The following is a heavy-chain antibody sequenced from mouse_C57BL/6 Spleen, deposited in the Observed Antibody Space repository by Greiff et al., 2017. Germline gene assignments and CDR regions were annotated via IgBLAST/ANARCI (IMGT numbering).Heavy chain of an antibody. CDR3: ARHNYSNYDYAMDY. J-gene: IGHJ4*01. V-gene: IGHV5-15*01. Sequence: EVQGVESGGGLVQPGGSLKLSCAASGFTFSDYGMAWVRQAPRKGPEWVAFISNLAYSIYYADTVTGRFTISRENAKNTLYLEMSSLRSEDTAMYYCARHNYSNYDYAMDYWGQGTSVTVSS. CDR1: GFTFSDYG. CDR2: ISNLAYSI. D-gene: IGHD2-5*01.